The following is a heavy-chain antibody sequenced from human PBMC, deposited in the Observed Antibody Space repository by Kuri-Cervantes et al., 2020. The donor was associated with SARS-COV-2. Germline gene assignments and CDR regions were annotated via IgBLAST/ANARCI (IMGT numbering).Heavy chain of an antibody. CDR1: GGSIRNYY. J-gene: IGHJ4*02. Sequence: GSLRLSCIVSGGSIRNYYWGWIRQPPGKGLEWIGYIYYSGDNKYNPSLKSRVTISVDTSKNQVSLKMTSVTAADTAVYYCARGGSWYDYLGQGTQVTVSS. V-gene: IGHV4-59*01. D-gene: IGHD6-13*01. CDR2: IYYSGDN. CDR3: ARGGSWYDY.